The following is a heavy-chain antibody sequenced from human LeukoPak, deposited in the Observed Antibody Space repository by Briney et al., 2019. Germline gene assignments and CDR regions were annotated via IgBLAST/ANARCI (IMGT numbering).Heavy chain of an antibody. CDR2: ISAYNGNT. J-gene: IGHJ4*02. D-gene: IGHD2-2*01. V-gene: IGHV1-18*01. Sequence: PGASVKVSCKASGGTFSSYAISWVRQAPGQGLEWMGWISAYNGNTNYAQKLQGRVTMTTDTSTSTAYMELRSLRSDDTAVYYCASFFCSSTSCYFGYFDYWGQGTLVTVSS. CDR3: ASFFCSSTSCYFGYFDY. CDR1: GGTFSSYA.